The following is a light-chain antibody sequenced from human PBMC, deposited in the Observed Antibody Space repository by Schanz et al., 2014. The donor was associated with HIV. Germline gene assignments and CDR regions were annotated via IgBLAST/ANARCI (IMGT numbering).Light chain of an antibody. CDR1: SSDVATYNY. J-gene: IGLJ3*02. Sequence: QSALTQPASVSGSPGQSITFSCTGTSSDVATYNYVSWYQQHPGKAPKLMIYEVSKRPSGVPDRFSGSKSGNTASLTVSGLQAEDEADYYCSSYAGSNWVFGGGTKLTVL. V-gene: IGLV2-8*01. CDR2: EVS. CDR3: SSYAGSNWV.